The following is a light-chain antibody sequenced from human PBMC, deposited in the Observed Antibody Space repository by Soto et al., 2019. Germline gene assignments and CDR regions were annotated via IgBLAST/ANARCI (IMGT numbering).Light chain of an antibody. J-gene: IGKJ1*01. CDR3: QQYGSSPWT. CDR1: QSVSSNY. CDR2: GAS. V-gene: IGKV3-20*01. Sequence: EIVLTQSPGTLSLSPGERATLSCRASQSVSSNYLAWYQQKPGQAPRPLSYGASSRATGFPDRFSGSGAGTDFTNTISRLEPEDFAVYYCQQYGSSPWTFGQGTKVEIK.